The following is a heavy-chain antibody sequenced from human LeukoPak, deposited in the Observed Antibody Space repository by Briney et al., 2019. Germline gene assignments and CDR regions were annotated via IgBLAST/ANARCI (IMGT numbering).Heavy chain of an antibody. CDR2: IWYDGGNR. Sequence: SGRSLRLSCAASGFTFSSYAMHWVRQAPGKGLEWVAVIWYDGGNRYYADSVKGRFTISRDTSEDTLFLQMNSLRAEDTAVYYCAREADCTDGSCYRGAFDIWGQGTMITVSS. J-gene: IGHJ3*02. CDR3: AREADCTDGSCYRGAFDI. D-gene: IGHD2-15*01. V-gene: IGHV3-33*08. CDR1: GFTFSSYA.